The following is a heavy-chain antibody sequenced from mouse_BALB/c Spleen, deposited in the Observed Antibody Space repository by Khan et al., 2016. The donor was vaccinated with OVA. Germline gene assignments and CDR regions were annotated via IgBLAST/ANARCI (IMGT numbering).Heavy chain of an antibody. V-gene: IGHV5-6*01. D-gene: IGHD3-3*01. CDR1: GLTFSSNS. CDR2: ISSGGDYT. J-gene: IGHJ3*01. CDR3: ADHFARSVTY. Sequence: EVELVEPGGDLVKSGGSLKLSCAASGLTFSSNSMPWVRQTPDKRLEWVATISSGGDYTYYPDSVKGRFTIPRDNAKNTPYLQISDLKSEDTAIYTCADHFARSVTYWGQGTMVTVSA.